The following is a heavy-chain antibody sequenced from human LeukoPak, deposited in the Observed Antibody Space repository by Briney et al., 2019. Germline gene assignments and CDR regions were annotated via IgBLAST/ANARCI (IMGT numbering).Heavy chain of an antibody. CDR1: GGTFSSYA. D-gene: IGHD1-26*01. CDR2: IIPIFGTA. Sequence: SVKVSCKPSGGTFSSYAISWVRQAPGQGLEWMGRIIPIFGTANYAQKFQGRVTITTDESTSTAYMELSSLRSEDTAVYYCAGGSYHGDYYFDYWGQGTLVTVSS. CDR3: AGGSYHGDYYFDY. J-gene: IGHJ4*02. V-gene: IGHV1-69*05.